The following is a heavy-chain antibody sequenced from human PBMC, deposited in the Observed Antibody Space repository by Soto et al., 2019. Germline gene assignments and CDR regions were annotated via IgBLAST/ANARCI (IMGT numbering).Heavy chain of an antibody. Sequence: QVQLQESGPGLVKPSGTLSLTCAVSGGSISSSNWWSWVRQPPGKGLEWIGEIYHSGSTNYNPSLKRRVTISVDKSKNQFSLKLSSVTAADTAVYYSARVFQGGTRSSSKRYYFDYWGQGTLVTVSS. CDR2: IYHSGST. CDR1: GGSISSSNW. J-gene: IGHJ4*02. CDR3: ARVFQGGTRSSSKRYYFDY. V-gene: IGHV4-4*02. D-gene: IGHD6-6*01.